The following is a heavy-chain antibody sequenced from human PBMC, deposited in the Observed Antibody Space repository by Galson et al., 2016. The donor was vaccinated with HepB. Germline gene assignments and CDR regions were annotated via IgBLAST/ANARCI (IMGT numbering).Heavy chain of an antibody. CDR3: ARAAGDTMILAP. CDR2: ISHRGTT. V-gene: IGHV4-4*02. CDR1: GVSISSNYW. Sequence: SETLSLTCAVSGVSISSNYWWTWVRQSPVKGLEWIGEISHRGTTNYNPSLKGRVSISLDKSRNQFSLGLTSVTAADTAVYYCARAAGDTMILAPWGRGTLLTVSS. J-gene: IGHJ5*02. D-gene: IGHD3-22*01.